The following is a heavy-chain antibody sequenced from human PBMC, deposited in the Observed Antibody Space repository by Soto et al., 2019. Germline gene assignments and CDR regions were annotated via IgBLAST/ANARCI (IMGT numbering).Heavy chain of an antibody. V-gene: IGHV5-51*01. Sequence: LGESLRISCQGSGYSFATTWIGWVRQMPGKGLEHMGLIYPGDSDAIYSPSFQGQVTISADKSISTAYLQWSSLKASETAMYYCATKGCGGAWYRYYYYYGLDVWRQGTTVTV. CDR1: GYSFATTW. J-gene: IGHJ6*02. D-gene: IGHD2-21*02. CDR3: ATKGCGGAWYRYYYYYGLDV. CDR2: IYPGDSDA.